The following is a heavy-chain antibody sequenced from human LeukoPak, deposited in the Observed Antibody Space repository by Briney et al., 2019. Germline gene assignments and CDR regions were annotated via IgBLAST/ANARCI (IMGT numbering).Heavy chain of an antibody. J-gene: IGHJ4*02. CDR1: GGSISSYY. CDR3: ARVTGYRIEDYFDY. CDR2: IYYSGST. Sequence: SETLSLTCTVSGGSISSYYWSWIRQPPGKGLEWIGYIYYSGSTNYNPSLKSRVTISVETSKNEFSLKLRSVTAADTAGYYCARVTGYRIEDYFDYWGQGTLVTVSS. D-gene: IGHD6-13*01. V-gene: IGHV4-59*01.